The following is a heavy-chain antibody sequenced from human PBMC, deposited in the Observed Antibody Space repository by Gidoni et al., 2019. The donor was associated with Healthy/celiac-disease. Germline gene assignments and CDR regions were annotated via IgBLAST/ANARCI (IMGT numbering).Heavy chain of an antibody. CDR2: IGSKAYGGTT. CDR3: TRWGDFWSGSPGEDY. D-gene: IGHD3-3*01. J-gene: IGHJ4*02. V-gene: IGHV3-49*03. Sequence: EVQLVESGGGLVQPGRSLRLSCTASGFTFGAYAMSWFRQAPGKGLEWVVFIGSKAYGGTTEYAASVKGRFTISRDDSKSIAYLQMNSLKTEDTAVYYCTRWGDFWSGSPGEDYWGQGTLVTVSS. CDR1: GFTFGAYA.